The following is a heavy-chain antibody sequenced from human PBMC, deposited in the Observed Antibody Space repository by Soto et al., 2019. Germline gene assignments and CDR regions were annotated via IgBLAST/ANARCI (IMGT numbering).Heavy chain of an antibody. J-gene: IGHJ4*02. CDR2: INHSGST. CDR1: GGSFSGYY. D-gene: IGHD4-17*01. CDR3: ARSNYGDFVFYFDY. Sequence: SETLSLTCAVYGGSFSGYYWTWIRQPPGTGLEWIGEINHSGSTNYNPSLKSRVTISVDTSKNQFSLKLTSVTAEDTAVYYCARSNYGDFVFYFDYWGQGILVTVS. V-gene: IGHV4-34*01.